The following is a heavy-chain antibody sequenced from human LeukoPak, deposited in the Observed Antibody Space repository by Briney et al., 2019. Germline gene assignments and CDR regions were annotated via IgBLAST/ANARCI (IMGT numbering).Heavy chain of an antibody. CDR3: ARGRVEQQLVRLLHWFDP. V-gene: IGHV1-46*01. CDR2: INPSGGST. D-gene: IGHD6-13*01. Sequence: ASVKVSCKASGYTFTSYYTHWVRQAPGQGLEWMGIINPSGGSTSYAQKFQGRVTMTRDTSTSTVYMELSSLRSEDTAVYYCARGRVEQQLVRLLHWFDPWGQGTLVTVSS. J-gene: IGHJ5*02. CDR1: GYTFTSYY.